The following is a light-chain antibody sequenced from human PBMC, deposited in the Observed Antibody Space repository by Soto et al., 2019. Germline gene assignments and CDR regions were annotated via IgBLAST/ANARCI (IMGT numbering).Light chain of an antibody. J-gene: IGKJ2*01. CDR2: AAS. V-gene: IGKV1-39*01. CDR1: QKISTY. Sequence: DIQMTQSPSTLSASVGDSGTITCRASQKISTYLSWFKQRPGRAPDLLIFAASILHSGVPSRFSGSGSAKHFALTITGLQPEDCANYYCQQTDSSPYTFGQGTKLEI. CDR3: QQTDSSPYT.